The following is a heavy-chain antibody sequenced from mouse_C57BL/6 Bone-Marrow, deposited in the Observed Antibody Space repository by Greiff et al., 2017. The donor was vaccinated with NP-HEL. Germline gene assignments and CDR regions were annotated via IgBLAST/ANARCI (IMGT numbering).Heavy chain of an antibody. J-gene: IGHJ3*01. CDR2: IDPENGDT. V-gene: IGHV14-4*01. CDR3: TTEGCD. Sequence: EVMLVESGAELVRPGASVKLSCTASGFNIKDDYMHWVKQRPEQGLEWIGWIDPENGDTEYASKFQGKATITADTSSNTAYLQLSSLTSEDTAVYYCTTEGCDWGQGTLVTVSA. CDR1: GFNIKDDY.